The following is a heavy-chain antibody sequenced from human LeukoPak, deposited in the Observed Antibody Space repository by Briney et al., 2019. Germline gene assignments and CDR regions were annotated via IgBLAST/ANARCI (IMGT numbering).Heavy chain of an antibody. CDR1: GYTFTGYY. J-gene: IGHJ4*02. Sequence: AAVKVSCKASGYTFTGYYMHWVRQAPGQGLEWMGWINTNTGGENYPQNFQGRVTMTRDTSISTAYMELSRLRSDDTAVYYCARDHSGYRYYSWGQGTLVTV. CDR3: ARDHSGYRYYS. CDR2: INTNTGGE. V-gene: IGHV1-2*02. D-gene: IGHD5-18*01.